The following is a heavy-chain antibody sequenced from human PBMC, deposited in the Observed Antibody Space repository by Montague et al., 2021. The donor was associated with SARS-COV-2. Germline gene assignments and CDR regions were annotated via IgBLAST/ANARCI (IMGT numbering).Heavy chain of an antibody. CDR1: GLTFSSYD. CDR2: VDTAGDP. CDR3: ARGVKSTIRGIITKRTPLPRGNMDV. D-gene: IGHD3-10*01. J-gene: IGHJ6*02. V-gene: IGHV3-13*05. Sequence: SLRLSCAASGLTFSSYDFHWVRQGTGKGLEWVSAVDTAGDPYYADSVKGRFTISRENAKNYAYLQLDSLRAGDTAVYYCARGVKSTIRGIITKRTPLPRGNMDVWGQGTAVIVSS.